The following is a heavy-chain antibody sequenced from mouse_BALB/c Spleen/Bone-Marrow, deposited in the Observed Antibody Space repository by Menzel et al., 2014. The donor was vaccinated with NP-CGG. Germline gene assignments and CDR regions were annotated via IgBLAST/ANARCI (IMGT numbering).Heavy chain of an antibody. CDR2: IDPSDSET. V-gene: IGHV1-69*02. Sequence: VQLQQSGAGLVKPGPPVKLSCKASGYTFTSYWMTWVKRRPGRGLEWIGRIDPSDSETHYNQEFKDKATLTVDKSSSTAYIQLSSLTSEDSAVYYCARALGDGYYYAMDYWGQGTSVTVSS. D-gene: IGHD2-3*01. J-gene: IGHJ4*01. CDR3: ARALGDGYYYAMDY. CDR1: GYTFTSYW.